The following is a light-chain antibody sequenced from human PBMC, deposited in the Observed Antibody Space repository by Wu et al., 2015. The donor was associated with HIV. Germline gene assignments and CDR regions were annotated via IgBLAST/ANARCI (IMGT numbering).Light chain of an antibody. CDR3: QQYNHWPPT. V-gene: IGKV3-15*01. CDR1: QSVTNN. J-gene: IGKJ3*01. CDR2: GAS. Sequence: EIVMTQPPATLSVSPGERATLSCRASQSVTNNLAWYQQIPGQPPRLLIYGASTRATGVPARFSGSGSGTEFTLTISSLQSEDFAIHFCQQYNHWPPTFGPGTKVDIK.